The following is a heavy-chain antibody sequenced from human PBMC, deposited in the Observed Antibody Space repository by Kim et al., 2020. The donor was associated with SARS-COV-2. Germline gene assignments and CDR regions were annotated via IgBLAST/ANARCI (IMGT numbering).Heavy chain of an antibody. D-gene: IGHD3-16*02. Sequence: GGSRRLSCAASGFTFSSDGMHWVRQAPGRGLEWVAVIWYDGSNKYYADSVKGRFTISRDNSKNTLYLQMNSLRAEDTAVYYCAKDGAAVYDYIWGSYRSYYYYGMDVWGQGTTVTVSS. CDR1: GFTFSSDG. V-gene: IGHV3-33*06. J-gene: IGHJ6*02. CDR2: IWYDGSNK. CDR3: AKDGAAVYDYIWGSYRSYYYYGMDV.